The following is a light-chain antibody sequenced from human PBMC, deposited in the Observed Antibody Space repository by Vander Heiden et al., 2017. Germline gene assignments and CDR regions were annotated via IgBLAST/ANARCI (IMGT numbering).Light chain of an antibody. V-gene: IGKV3-15*01. CDR1: QSLNNY. CDR2: GAS. Sequence: SLSVSPGDRACLSCRASQSLNNYLAWYDQKPGQAPRLLFYGASSRATGVPARFSASGSGTDFTLTISSLQSEDSASYFCQQYHTWPYTFGQGTKLEIK. CDR3: QQYHTWPYT. J-gene: IGKJ2*01.